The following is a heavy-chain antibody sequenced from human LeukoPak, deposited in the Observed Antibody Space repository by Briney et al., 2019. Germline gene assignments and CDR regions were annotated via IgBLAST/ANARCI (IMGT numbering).Heavy chain of an antibody. CDR2: INHSGST. CDR1: GGSFSGYY. J-gene: IGHJ4*02. Sequence: PSETLSLTCAVYGGSFSGYYWSWIRQPPGKGLEWIGEINHSGSTNFNPSLKSRVTISVATSQNQFSLKLSSVTAADTAVYYCARELLLQHLVDYWGQGTLVTVSS. V-gene: IGHV4-34*01. D-gene: IGHD3-22*01. CDR3: ARELLLQHLVDY.